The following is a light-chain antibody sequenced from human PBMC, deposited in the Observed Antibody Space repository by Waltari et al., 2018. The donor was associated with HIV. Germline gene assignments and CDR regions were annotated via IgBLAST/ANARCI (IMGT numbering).Light chain of an antibody. CDR1: SSDDGGYNK. CDR2: DVS. Sequence: QSALTQPASVSGSPRQSITISCPGTSSDDGGYNKVPWYQPHPGKAPKLMSYDVSNRPSGLSDRFSGSKSGNTASLTISGLQAEDEADYYCSSYTSSSTPYVFGTGTKVTVL. V-gene: IGLV2-14*03. J-gene: IGLJ1*01. CDR3: SSYTSSSTPYV.